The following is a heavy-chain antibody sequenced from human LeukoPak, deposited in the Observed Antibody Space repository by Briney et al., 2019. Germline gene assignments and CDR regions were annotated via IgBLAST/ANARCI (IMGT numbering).Heavy chain of an antibody. CDR2: IYYSGST. J-gene: IGHJ4*02. CDR1: GGSISSHY. V-gene: IGHV4-59*08. D-gene: IGHD4-23*01. Sequence: SETLSLTCTVSGGSISSHYWSWIRQPPGKGLEWIGYIYYSGSTNYNPSLKSRVTISVDTSKNQFSLKLSSVTAADTAVYYCARALDYGGNSVGIDYWGQGTLVTVSS. CDR3: ARALDYGGNSVGIDY.